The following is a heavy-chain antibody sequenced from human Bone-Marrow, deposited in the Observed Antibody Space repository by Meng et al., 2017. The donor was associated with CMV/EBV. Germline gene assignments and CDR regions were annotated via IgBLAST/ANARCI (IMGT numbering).Heavy chain of an antibody. Sequence: GESLKISCAASGFIFSDYNMNWVRQAPGKGLEWIAYISRSGTNTFYSDSVRGRLTISRDNAKNSLFLQTDSLRAEDTAVYYCARGIAYGSESWGQGTLVAVSS. J-gene: IGHJ4*02. CDR2: ISRSGTNT. CDR1: GFIFSDYN. CDR3: ARGIAYGSES. D-gene: IGHD3-10*01. V-gene: IGHV3-48*04.